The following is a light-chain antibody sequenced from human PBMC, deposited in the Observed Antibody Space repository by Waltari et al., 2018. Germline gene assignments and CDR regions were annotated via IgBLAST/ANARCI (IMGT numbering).Light chain of an antibody. CDR2: GTS. Sequence: ELVLTQSPGTLSLSPGERATLSCRASQSVTSISLTWYQQKRGQAPRLLIYGTSSRATGIPDRFSGSGSGTDFTLTISRLEPEDFAVYYCQQYDGEVLTFGGGTKVEI. J-gene: IGKJ4*01. V-gene: IGKV3-20*01. CDR1: QSVTSIS. CDR3: QQYDGEVLT.